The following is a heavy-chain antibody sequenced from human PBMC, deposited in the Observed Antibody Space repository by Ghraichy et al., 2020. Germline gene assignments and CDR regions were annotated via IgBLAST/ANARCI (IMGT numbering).Heavy chain of an antibody. D-gene: IGHD2-8*01. CDR2: IKQDGSEK. CDR3: AAPEGWHEINGFDY. CDR1: GFTFSSYW. V-gene: IGHV3-7*03. J-gene: IGHJ4*02. Sequence: GGSLRLSCAASGFTFSSYWMSWVRQAPGKGLEWVANIKQDGSEKYYVDSVKGRFTISRDNAKNSLYLQMNSLRAEDTAAYYCAAPEGWHEINGFDYWGQGTLVTVSS.